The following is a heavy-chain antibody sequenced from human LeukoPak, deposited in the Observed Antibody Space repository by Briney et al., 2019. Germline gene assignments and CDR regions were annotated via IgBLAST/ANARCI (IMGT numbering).Heavy chain of an antibody. CDR3: ARGSGIVVVPAAIFGFDY. V-gene: IGHV4-39*01. CDR2: IYYSGST. D-gene: IGHD2-2*02. J-gene: IGHJ4*02. Sequence: PSETLSLTCTVPGGSISSSSYYWGWIRQPRGKGLEWIGSIYYSGSTYYNPSLKSRVTISVDTSKNQFSLKLSSVTAADTAVYYCARGSGIVVVPAAIFGFDYWGQGTLVTVSS. CDR1: GGSISSSSYY.